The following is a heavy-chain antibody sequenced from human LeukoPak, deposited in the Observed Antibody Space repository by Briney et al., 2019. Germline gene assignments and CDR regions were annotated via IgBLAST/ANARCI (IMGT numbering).Heavy chain of an antibody. CDR2: VNDSGGT. Sequence: SETLSLTCAVYIDPFTNYYWNWIRQTPGKGLEWIGEVNDSGGTNINPSLRSRVILSVDTSKNQFSLKLSSVTAADTAVYYCARELNSSGYYGWFDPWGQGTLVTVSS. V-gene: IGHV4-34*01. J-gene: IGHJ5*02. D-gene: IGHD3-22*01. CDR3: ARELNSSGYYGWFDP. CDR1: IDPFTNYY.